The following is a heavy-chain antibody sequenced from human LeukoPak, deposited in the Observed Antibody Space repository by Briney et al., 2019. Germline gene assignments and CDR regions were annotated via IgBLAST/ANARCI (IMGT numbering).Heavy chain of an antibody. J-gene: IGHJ4*02. CDR1: GFTFSSYW. V-gene: IGHV3-7*01. CDR3: ARELVDDFWSGYYTVYFDY. CDR2: TKQDGSEK. Sequence: GGSLRLSCAASGFTFSSYWMSWVRQAPGKGLEWVANTKQDGSEKYYVDSVKGRFTISRDNAKNSLYLQMNSLRAEDTAVYYCARELVDDFWSGYYTVYFDYWGQGTLVTVSS. D-gene: IGHD3-3*01.